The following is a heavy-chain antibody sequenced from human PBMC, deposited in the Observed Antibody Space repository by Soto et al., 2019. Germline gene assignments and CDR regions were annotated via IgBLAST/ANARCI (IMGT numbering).Heavy chain of an antibody. CDR1: GFTVSSNY. Sequence: GGSLRLSCAASGFTVSSNYMSWVRQAPGKGLEWVSVIYSGGSTYYADSVKCRFIISRDDSKNTLFLQMNSLRAEDTAVYYCATAKLLLPWLFDYWGQGTLVTVSS. D-gene: IGHD2-15*01. CDR3: ATAKLLLPWLFDY. J-gene: IGHJ4*02. CDR2: IYSGGST. V-gene: IGHV3-66*01.